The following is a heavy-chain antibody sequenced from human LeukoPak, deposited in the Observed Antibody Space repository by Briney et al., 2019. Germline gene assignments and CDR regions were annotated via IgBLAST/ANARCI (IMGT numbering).Heavy chain of an antibody. Sequence: ASVKVSCKASGYTFTSYYMHWVRQAPGQGLEWMGIINPSGGSTSYAQKFQGRVTMTRDTSTSTVYVELSSLRSEDTAVYYCARERGSSGWPKRYFQHWGQGTLVTVSS. V-gene: IGHV1-46*01. CDR3: ARERGSSGWPKRYFQH. D-gene: IGHD6-19*01. J-gene: IGHJ1*01. CDR2: INPSGGST. CDR1: GYTFTSYY.